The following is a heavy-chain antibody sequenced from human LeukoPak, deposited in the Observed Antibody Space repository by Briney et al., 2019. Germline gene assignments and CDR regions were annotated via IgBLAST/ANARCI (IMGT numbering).Heavy chain of an antibody. CDR1: GFTFSSYR. CDR2: IKQNGSEK. J-gene: IGHJ4*02. Sequence: GGSLRLSCAAAGFTFSSYRISWVRQAPGKGLEWVAHIKQNGSEKYYVDSVKGRFTISRDNAKNSLYLQMNSLRTEDTAVYYCARERPPYSSGYDWGQGTLVTVSS. CDR3: ARERPPYSSGYD. V-gene: IGHV3-7*04. D-gene: IGHD6-19*01.